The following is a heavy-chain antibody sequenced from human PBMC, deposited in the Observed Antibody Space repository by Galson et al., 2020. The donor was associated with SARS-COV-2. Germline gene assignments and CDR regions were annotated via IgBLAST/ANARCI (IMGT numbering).Heavy chain of an antibody. CDR3: ASAHCISGTGYLGMDV. D-gene: IGHD2-15*01. Sequence: QAGGSLRLSCAASGITFSDYDMQWVRQAPGKGLEWVAFIWNDGSNKYYADSVKGRFTISRDKSKNTIYLQMSSLRAEDTAVYHCASAHCISGTGYLGMDVWGQGTTVTVSS. CDR1: GITFSDYD. V-gene: IGHV3-33*01. CDR2: IWNDGSNK. J-gene: IGHJ6*02.